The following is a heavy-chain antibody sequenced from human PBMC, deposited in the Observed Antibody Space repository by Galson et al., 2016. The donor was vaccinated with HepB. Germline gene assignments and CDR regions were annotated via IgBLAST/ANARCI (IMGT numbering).Heavy chain of an antibody. D-gene: IGHD3-16*01. J-gene: IGHJ4*02. CDR3: AKDNPLSPGAFDY. CDR1: GFTFGDYT. CDR2: ITWYGGDT. Sequence: SLRLSCAASGFTFGDYTMHWVRQTPEKGLEWVSLITWYGGDTYYADSVKGRFTISRDKSKNSLYLQMNSLRTEDTALYYCAKDNPLSPGAFDYWGQGTLVTVSS. V-gene: IGHV3-43*01.